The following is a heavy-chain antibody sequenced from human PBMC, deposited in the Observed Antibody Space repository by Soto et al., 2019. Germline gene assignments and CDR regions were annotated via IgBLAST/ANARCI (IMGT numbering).Heavy chain of an antibody. Sequence: ASVKVSCKASGYTFTGYYVHWVRQAPGQGLEWMGWINPNSGDTYLAQRFQGRVTMNRDTSIGTAYMELRGLTSDDTAVYYCARGWSNLIAAAGYWGQGTLVTVSS. CDR3: ARGWSNLIAAAGY. CDR1: GYTFTGYY. D-gene: IGHD6-13*01. J-gene: IGHJ4*02. CDR2: INPNSGDT. V-gene: IGHV1-2*02.